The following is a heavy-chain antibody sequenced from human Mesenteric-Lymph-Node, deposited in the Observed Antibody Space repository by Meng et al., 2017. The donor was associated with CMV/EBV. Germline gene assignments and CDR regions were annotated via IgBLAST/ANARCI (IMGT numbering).Heavy chain of an antibody. D-gene: IGHD2-2*01. CDR1: GFSFNTYW. V-gene: IGHV3-7*01. CDR3: ARDSTEYQLHSGMDV. CDR2: IKQDGSEK. J-gene: IGHJ6*02. Sequence: GESLKISCEASGFSFNTYWMTWVRQAPGKGLEWVANIKQDGSEKYYVDSVKGRFTISRDNAKNSLYLQMNSLRAEDTAVYYCARDSTEYQLHSGMDVWGQGTTVTVSS.